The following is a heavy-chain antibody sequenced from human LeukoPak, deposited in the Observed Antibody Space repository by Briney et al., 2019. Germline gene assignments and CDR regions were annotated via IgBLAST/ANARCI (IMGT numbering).Heavy chain of an antibody. CDR2: IIPIFGTA. J-gene: IGHJ4*02. D-gene: IGHD6-13*01. CDR1: GGTFSSYA. CDR3: AKGHAATYSSSPLSY. Sequence: ASVKVSCKASGGTFSSYAISWVRQAPGQGLEWMGGIIPIFGTANYAQKFQGRVTITADESTSTAYMELSSLRAEDTAVYYCAKGHAATYSSSPLSYWGQGTLVTVSS. V-gene: IGHV1-69*13.